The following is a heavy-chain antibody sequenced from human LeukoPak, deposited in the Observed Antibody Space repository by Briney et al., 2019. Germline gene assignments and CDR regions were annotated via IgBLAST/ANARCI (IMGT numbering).Heavy chain of an antibody. CDR1: GFTVSSNY. CDR2: IYSGGST. V-gene: IGHV3-66*01. J-gene: IGHJ5*02. D-gene: IGHD4-17*01. CDR3: ARERGYGNWFDP. Sequence: GGSLRLSCAASGFTVSSNYMSWVRQAPGKGLEWVSVIYSGGSTYYADSVKGRFTISRDNSRNTLYLQMNSLRAEDTAVYYCARERGYGNWFDPWGQGTLVTVSS.